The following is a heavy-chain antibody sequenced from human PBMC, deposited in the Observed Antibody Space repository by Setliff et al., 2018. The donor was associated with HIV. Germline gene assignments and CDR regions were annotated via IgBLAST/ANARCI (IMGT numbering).Heavy chain of an antibody. CDR1: GFSVGTYY. Sequence: GGSLRLSCAVYGFSVGTYYMTWVRQAPGKGLEWVSVIYSGGRAYYADSVKGRFTVSRDNSNNTLYLQMNSLRADDTAVYYCSRDRGKDYYDNSGYYPDAFDIWGQGTMVTVSS. D-gene: IGHD3-22*01. CDR3: SRDRGKDYYDNSGYYPDAFDI. J-gene: IGHJ3*02. CDR2: IYSGGRA. V-gene: IGHV3-53*01.